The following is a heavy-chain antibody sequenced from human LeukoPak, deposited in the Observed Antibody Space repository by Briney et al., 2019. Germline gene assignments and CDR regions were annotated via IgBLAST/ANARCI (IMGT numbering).Heavy chain of an antibody. CDR3: ARSTVTTWVGDFDY. J-gene: IGHJ4*02. CDR1: GGSFSSSSYY. V-gene: IGHV4-39*01. Sequence: SETLSLTCTVSGGSFSSSSYYWGWIRQPPGKGLEWIGSIFYSGNTYYNPSLESRVTISVDTSKNQFSLQLSSVTAADTAVYYCARSTVTTWVGDFDYWGQGTLVTVSS. CDR2: IFYSGNT. D-gene: IGHD4-17*01.